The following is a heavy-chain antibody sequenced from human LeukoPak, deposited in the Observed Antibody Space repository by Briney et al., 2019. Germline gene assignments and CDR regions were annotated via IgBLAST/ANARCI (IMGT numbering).Heavy chain of an antibody. V-gene: IGHV1-69*13. CDR2: IIPIFGTA. CDR3: ARDSSYSSGWYPWGI. J-gene: IGHJ4*02. CDR1: GGTFSSYA. D-gene: IGHD6-19*01. Sequence: SVKVSCKASGGTFSSYAISWVRQAPGQGLEWMGGIIPIFGTANYAQKFQGRVTITADESTSTAYMELSSLRSEGTAVYYCARDSSYSSGWYPWGIWGQGTLVTVSS.